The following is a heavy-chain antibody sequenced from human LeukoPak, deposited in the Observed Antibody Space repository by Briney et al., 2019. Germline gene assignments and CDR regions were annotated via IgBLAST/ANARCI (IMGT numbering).Heavy chain of an antibody. CDR3: VKDLYKGETSTWYYFDY. CDR1: GFTFSTYA. Sequence: PGGSLRLSCSVSGFTFSTYAIHWVRQAPGKGPEYVSLINTSGDKTYYADSVKGRFTISRDNSKNAVSLQMSSLRDEDTAMYYCVKDLYKGETSTWYYFDYWGQGTLVTVSS. D-gene: IGHD6-13*01. J-gene: IGHJ4*02. CDR2: INTSGDKT. V-gene: IGHV3-64D*06.